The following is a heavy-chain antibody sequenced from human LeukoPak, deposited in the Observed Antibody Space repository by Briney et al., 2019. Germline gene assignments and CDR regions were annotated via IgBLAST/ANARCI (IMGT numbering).Heavy chain of an antibody. J-gene: IGHJ6*02. Sequence: SGGSLRLSCAASGFTFSSYAMSWVRQAPGKGLEWVSAISGSGGSTYYADSVKGRFTISRDNSKNTLYLQMNSLRAEDTAVYYCANPAEYGDLGPEYYYYGMDVWGQGTTVTVSS. CDR2: ISGSGGST. D-gene: IGHD4-17*01. V-gene: IGHV3-23*01. CDR3: ANPAEYGDLGPEYYYYGMDV. CDR1: GFTFSSYA.